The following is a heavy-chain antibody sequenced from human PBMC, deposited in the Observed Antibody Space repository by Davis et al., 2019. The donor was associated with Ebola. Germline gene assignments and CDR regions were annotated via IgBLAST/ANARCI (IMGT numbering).Heavy chain of an antibody. D-gene: IGHD3-3*01. J-gene: IGHJ5*02. V-gene: IGHV4-59*01. CDR1: GGSFSGYY. CDR2: IYYSGST. CDR3: ARALYYDFWSGPVYWFDP. Sequence: SETLSLTCAVYGGSFSGYYWSWIRQPPGKGLEWIGYIYYSGSTNYNPSLKSRVTISVDTSKNQFSLKLSSVTAADTAVYYCARALYYDFWSGPVYWFDPWGQGTLVTVSS.